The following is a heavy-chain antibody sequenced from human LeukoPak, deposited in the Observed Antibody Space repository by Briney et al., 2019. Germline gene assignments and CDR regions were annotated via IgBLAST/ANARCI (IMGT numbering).Heavy chain of an antibody. CDR3: ARERDYDFWSGYYKTYYFDY. CDR2: IYTSGST. D-gene: IGHD3-3*01. CDR1: GGSISSYY. V-gene: IGHV4-4*07. J-gene: IGHJ4*02. Sequence: SETLSLTCTASGGSISSYYWSWIRQPAGKGLEWIGRIYTSGSTNYNPSLKSRVTMSVDTSKNQFSLKLSSVTAADTAVYYCARERDYDFWSGYYKTYYFDYWGQGTLVTDSS.